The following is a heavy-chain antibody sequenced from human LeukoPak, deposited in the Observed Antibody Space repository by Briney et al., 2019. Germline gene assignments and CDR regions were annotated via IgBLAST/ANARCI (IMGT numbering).Heavy chain of an antibody. V-gene: IGHV4-31*03. CDR3: ARSGYSYGPYDY. J-gene: IGHJ4*02. CDR2: IYYSGST. Sequence: PSQTLSLTCIVSGGSISGSGYYWTWIRQHPGKGLEWIGDIYYSGSTRYNPPLKSRLSISADTSQSQFSLKLSSVTAADTAVYYCARSGYSYGPYDYWGQGTLVTVSS. CDR1: GGSISGSGYY. D-gene: IGHD5-18*01.